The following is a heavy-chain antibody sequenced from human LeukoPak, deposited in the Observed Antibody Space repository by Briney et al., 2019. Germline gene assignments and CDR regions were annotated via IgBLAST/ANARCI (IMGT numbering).Heavy chain of an antibody. CDR3: ARVWGQLVDF. CDR2: ITSSSSYT. V-gene: IGHV3-21*01. Sequence: GGSLRLSCAASGFTFGSYTMNWVRQAPGKGLEWVSSITSSSSYTYYADSVKGRFTISRDNAKNSLYLQMNSLRAEDTAVYYCARVWGQLVDFWGQGTLLTVSS. CDR1: GFTFGSYT. D-gene: IGHD6-13*01. J-gene: IGHJ4*02.